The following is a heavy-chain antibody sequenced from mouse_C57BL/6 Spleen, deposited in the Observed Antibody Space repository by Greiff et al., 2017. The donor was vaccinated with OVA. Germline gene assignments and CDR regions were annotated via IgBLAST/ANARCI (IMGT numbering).Heavy chain of an antibody. CDR3: ASLHYYGSSYY. Sequence: VHVKQSGAELVKPGASVKLSCTASGFNIKDYYMHWVKQRTEQGLEWIGRIDPADGETKYAPKFQGKATITADTTTNTAYLQRSSLTSEDTAVYYCASLHYYGSSYYWGQGTTRTVSS. V-gene: IGHV14-2*01. CDR1: GFNIKDYY. CDR2: IDPADGET. D-gene: IGHD1-1*01. J-gene: IGHJ2*01.